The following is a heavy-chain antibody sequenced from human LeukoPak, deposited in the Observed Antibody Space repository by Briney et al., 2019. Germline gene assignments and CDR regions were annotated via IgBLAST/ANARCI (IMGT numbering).Heavy chain of an antibody. D-gene: IGHD2-2*01. J-gene: IGHJ5*02. CDR2: IIPIFGTA. V-gene: IGHV1-69*13. CDR1: GGTFSSYA. CDR3: ATSVPAAHWFDP. Sequence: SVKVSCTASGGTFSSYAISWVRQAPGQGLEWMGGIIPIFGTANYAQKFQGRVTITADESTSTAYMELSSLRSEDTAVYYCATSVPAAHWFDPWGQGTLVTVSS.